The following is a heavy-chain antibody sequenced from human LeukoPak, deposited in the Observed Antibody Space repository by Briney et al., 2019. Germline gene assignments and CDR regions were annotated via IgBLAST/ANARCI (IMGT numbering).Heavy chain of an antibody. CDR1: GFTFSSYS. J-gene: IGHJ4*02. CDR2: TNGDGNDI. CDR3: ARSKAAAGHGGYLDY. D-gene: IGHD6-13*01. V-gene: IGHV3-74*01. Sequence: GGSLRLSCAASGFTFSSYSMNWVRQAPGKGLVWVARTNGDGNDISYADSVKGRFTISRDNSKNTLYLQMNSLRAEDTAVYYCARSKAAAGHGGYLDYWGQGTLVTVSS.